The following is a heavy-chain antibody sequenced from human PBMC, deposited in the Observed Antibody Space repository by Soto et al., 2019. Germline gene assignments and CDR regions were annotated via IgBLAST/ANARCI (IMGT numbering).Heavy chain of an antibody. CDR3: ARYHYDFWSGSAYYMDV. D-gene: IGHD3-3*01. Sequence: SETLSLTCAVYGGSFSGYYWIWIRQPPGKGLEWIGEINHSGSTNYNPSLKSRVTISVDTSKNQFSLKLSSVTAADTAVYYCARYHYDFWSGSAYYMDVWGKGTTVTVSS. CDR2: INHSGST. V-gene: IGHV4-34*01. CDR1: GGSFSGYY. J-gene: IGHJ6*03.